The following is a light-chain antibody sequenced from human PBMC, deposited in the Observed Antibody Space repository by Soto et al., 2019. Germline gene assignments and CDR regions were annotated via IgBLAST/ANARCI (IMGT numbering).Light chain of an antibody. V-gene: IGLV2-14*03. CDR1: SSDVGGYNY. J-gene: IGLJ2*01. CDR3: SSYTSSSPVV. CDR2: DVS. Sequence: QSALTQPASVSGSPGQSITFSCTGTSSDVGGYNYVSWYQQHPGKAPKLMIFDVSHRPSGVSNRFSGSKSGNTASLTISGLQAEDEAVYYCSSYTSSSPVVFGGGTKLTVL.